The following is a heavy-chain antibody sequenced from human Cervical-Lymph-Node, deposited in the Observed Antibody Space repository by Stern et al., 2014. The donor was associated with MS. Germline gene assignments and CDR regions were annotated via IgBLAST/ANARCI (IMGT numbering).Heavy chain of an antibody. CDR3: ATVAVQWGPSDAFEI. J-gene: IGHJ3*02. D-gene: IGHD1-26*01. CDR2: IHTSGRT. CDR1: GESISSYY. V-gene: IGHV4-4*07. Sequence: QVQLQESGPGLVKLSETLSLTCSVSGESISSYYWNWIRQPAGKGLEWIGRIHTSGRTKQNPSLQSRVTMSVDMSKNHVSLRLTSVTAADTAVYYCATVAVQWGPSDAFEIWGQGTWVTVSS.